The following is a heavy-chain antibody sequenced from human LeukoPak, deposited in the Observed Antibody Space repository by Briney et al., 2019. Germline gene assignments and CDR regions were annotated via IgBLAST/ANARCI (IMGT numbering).Heavy chain of an antibody. D-gene: IGHD5-24*01. J-gene: IGHJ4*02. CDR2: INQDGSEK. V-gene: IGHV3-7*01. Sequence: GGSLRLSCAVSGLTFRSYWMSWVRQAPGKGLEWVANINQDGSEKYFLDSVRGRFIISRDNAKNSLALQMNTLRAEDTAVYYCARERDGRFFDYWGQGTLVTVSS. CDR1: GLTFRSYW. CDR3: ARERDGRFFDY.